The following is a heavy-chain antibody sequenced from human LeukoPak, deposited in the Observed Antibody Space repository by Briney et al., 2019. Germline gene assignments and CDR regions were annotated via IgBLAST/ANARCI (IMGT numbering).Heavy chain of an antibody. V-gene: IGHV1-18*01. J-gene: IGHJ4*02. CDR3: ARDATSYYYGSGSRSGDY. CDR2: ISAYNGNT. CDR1: GYTFTSYC. D-gene: IGHD3-10*01. Sequence: GASVKVSCKACGYTFTSYCISWVRQAPGQAREGMGWISAYNGNTNYAQQLQGRVTMTTDTSTSTAYMEMRSLRSDDTAVYYCARDATSYYYGSGSRSGDYWGQGTLVTVSS.